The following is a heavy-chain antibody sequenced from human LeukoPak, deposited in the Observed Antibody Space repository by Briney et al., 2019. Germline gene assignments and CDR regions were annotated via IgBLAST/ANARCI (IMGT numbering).Heavy chain of an antibody. CDR3: AKDGGYSYGAFDY. V-gene: IGHV3-23*01. Sequence: GTLSLTCAVSGGSISSSNWRSWVRQAPGKGLEWVSAISGSGGSTYYADSVKGRFTISRDNSKNTLYLQMNSLRAEDTAVYYCAKDGGYSYGAFDYWGQGTLVTVSS. CDR2: ISGSGGST. CDR1: GGSISSSN. D-gene: IGHD5-18*01. J-gene: IGHJ4*02.